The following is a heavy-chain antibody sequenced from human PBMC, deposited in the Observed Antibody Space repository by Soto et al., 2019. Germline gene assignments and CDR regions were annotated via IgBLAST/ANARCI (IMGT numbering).Heavy chain of an antibody. J-gene: IGHJ6*02. Sequence: GESLKISCKGSGYSFTSYWISWVRQMPGKGLEWMGRIDPSDSYTNYSPSFQGHVTISADKSISTAYLQWSSLKASDTAMYYCARLALHTGNYYYYYGIDVWGQGTTVTVYS. CDR1: GYSFTSYW. CDR3: ARLALHTGNYYYYYGIDV. V-gene: IGHV5-10-1*01. CDR2: IDPSDSYT.